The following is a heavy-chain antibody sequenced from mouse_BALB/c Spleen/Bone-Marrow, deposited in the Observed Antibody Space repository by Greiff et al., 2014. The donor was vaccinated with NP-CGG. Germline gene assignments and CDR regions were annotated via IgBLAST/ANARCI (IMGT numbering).Heavy chain of an antibody. CDR3: ARDLITTATSFAY. V-gene: IGHV5-4*02. J-gene: IGHJ3*01. CDR1: GFTFSDYY. CDR2: ISDGGGYT. D-gene: IGHD1-2*01. Sequence: EVHLVESGGGLVKPGGSLKLSCAASGFTFSDYYMYWVRQTPEKRLEWVATISDGGGYTYYPDSVKGRFTISRDNAKNNLYLQMSSLKSEDTAMYYCARDLITTATSFAYWGQGTLGTVSA.